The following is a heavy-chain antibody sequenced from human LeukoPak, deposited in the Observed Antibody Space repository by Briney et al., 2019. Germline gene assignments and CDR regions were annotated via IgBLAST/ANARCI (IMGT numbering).Heavy chain of an antibody. Sequence: SVKVSCKASGGTFSSYAISWVRQAPGQGLEWMGGIIPIFGTANYAQKFQGRDTITTDESTSTAYMELSSLRSEDTAVYYCARMYYYDSSGYYYGRLAWFDPWGQGTLVTVSS. CDR3: ARMYYYDSSGYYYGRLAWFDP. J-gene: IGHJ5*02. D-gene: IGHD3-22*01. CDR2: IIPIFGTA. V-gene: IGHV1-69*05. CDR1: GGTFSSYA.